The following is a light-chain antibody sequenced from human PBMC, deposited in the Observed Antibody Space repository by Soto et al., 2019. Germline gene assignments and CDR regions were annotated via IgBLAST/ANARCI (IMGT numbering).Light chain of an antibody. Sequence: QSVLTQPPSVSGAPGQRVTISCTGYNSNIGAGYDVHWYQQLPGTAPKLLIYGNSNRPSGVPDRFSASKSGTSASLAITGLQAEDEADYYCQSYDGSLSGWVFGGGTRLTVL. J-gene: IGLJ3*02. V-gene: IGLV1-40*01. CDR2: GNS. CDR3: QSYDGSLSGWV. CDR1: NSNIGAGYD.